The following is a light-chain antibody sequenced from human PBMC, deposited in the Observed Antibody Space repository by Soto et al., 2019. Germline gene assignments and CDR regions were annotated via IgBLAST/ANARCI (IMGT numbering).Light chain of an antibody. CDR3: HQYYSTPST. CDR2: WAS. Sequence: DIVMTQSPDSLAVSLGERATINCKSSQSLLYSSNNKNYLAWYQQKPGQPPKLLIYWASTRESGVPDRFSGSGSGTDFTLTISSLQAEDVAVYYCHQYYSTPSTFGQGTTLEIK. J-gene: IGKJ2*01. V-gene: IGKV4-1*01. CDR1: QSLLYSSNNKNY.